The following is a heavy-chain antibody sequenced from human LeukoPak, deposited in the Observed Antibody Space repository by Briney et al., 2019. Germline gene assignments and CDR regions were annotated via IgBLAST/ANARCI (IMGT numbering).Heavy chain of an antibody. D-gene: IGHD2-2*01. J-gene: IGHJ4*02. CDR3: AETLGARGCSSTSCYLFDY. Sequence: SGGSLRLSCAASGFTFSSYSMNWVRQAPGKGLEWVSAISGSGGSTYYADSVKGRFTISRDNSKNTLYLQMNSLRAEDTAVYYCAETLGARGCSSTSCYLFDYWGQGTLVTVSS. V-gene: IGHV3-23*01. CDR1: GFTFSSYS. CDR2: ISGSGGST.